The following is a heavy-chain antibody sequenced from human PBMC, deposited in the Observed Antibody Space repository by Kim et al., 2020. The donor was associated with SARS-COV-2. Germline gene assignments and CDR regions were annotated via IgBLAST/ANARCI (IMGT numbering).Heavy chain of an antibody. J-gene: IGHJ6*02. CDR2: INHSGST. CDR3: ARTVAVAGTAHYYYYGMDV. D-gene: IGHD6-19*01. V-gene: IGHV4-34*01. Sequence: SETLSLTCAVYGGSFSGYYWSWIRQPPGKGLEWIGEINHSGSTNYNPSLKSRVTISVDTSKNQFSLKLSSVTAADTAVYYCARTVAVAGTAHYYYYGMDVWGQGTTVTVSS. CDR1: GGSFSGYY.